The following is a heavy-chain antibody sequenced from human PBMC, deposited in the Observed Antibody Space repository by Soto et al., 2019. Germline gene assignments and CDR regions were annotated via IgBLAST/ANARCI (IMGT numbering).Heavy chain of an antibody. CDR3: ARDGGYGDHED. D-gene: IGHD4-17*01. CDR2: IYYSGST. Sequence: QVQLQESGPGLVKPSETLSLNCTVSGGSISSNHWSWIRQPPGKALEWIGYIYYSGSTNYSPSLRSRVTSSIDTSNNQFSLRLSSVTAADTDVYYCARDGGYGDHEDWGQGTLVTVSS. V-gene: IGHV4-59*01. J-gene: IGHJ1*01. CDR1: GGSISSNH.